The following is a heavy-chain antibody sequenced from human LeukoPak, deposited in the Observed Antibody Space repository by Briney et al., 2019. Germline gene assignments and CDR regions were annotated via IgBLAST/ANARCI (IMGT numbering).Heavy chain of an antibody. V-gene: IGHV4-59*05. CDR1: GVSISNYY. CDR2: IYYSGST. D-gene: IGHD3-3*01. Sequence: PSETLSLTCTVSGVSISNYYWSWIRQPPGKGLEWIGSIYYSGSTYYNPSLKSRVTISVDTSKNQFSLKLSSVTAADTAVYYCARLSGWSGYFGEAHFDYWGQGTLVTVSS. CDR3: ARLSGWSGYFGEAHFDY. J-gene: IGHJ4*02.